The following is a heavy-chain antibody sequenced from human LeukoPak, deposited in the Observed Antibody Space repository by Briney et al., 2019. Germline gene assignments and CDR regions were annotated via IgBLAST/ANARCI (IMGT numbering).Heavy chain of an antibody. CDR2: ISSTAYTI. D-gene: IGHD2-15*01. CDR3: ARDEKDGPLWY. V-gene: IGHV3-11*04. Sequence: PRGSLRLSCAASGFTFSDSYMTWIRQAPGKGLEWVSYISSTAYTIFYADSVKGRFTISRDNAKNSLYLQMNSLRAEDTAIYYCARDEKDGPLWYWGQGILVFVSS. CDR1: GFTFSDSY. J-gene: IGHJ4*02.